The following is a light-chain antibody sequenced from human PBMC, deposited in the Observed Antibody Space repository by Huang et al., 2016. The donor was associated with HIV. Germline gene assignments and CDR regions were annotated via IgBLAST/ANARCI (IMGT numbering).Light chain of an antibody. CDR2: GAS. CDR1: QSVSSNY. V-gene: IGKV3-20*01. J-gene: IGKJ1*01. CDR3: QQYGSFPQT. Sequence: EIVLTQSPGTLSLSPGERATLSCRASQSVSSNYVAGYQQKHGQAPRLLMYGASSRATGIPDRFSGGGSGTDFTLIISRLEPEDFAVYYCQQYGSFPQTFGQGTKVEIK.